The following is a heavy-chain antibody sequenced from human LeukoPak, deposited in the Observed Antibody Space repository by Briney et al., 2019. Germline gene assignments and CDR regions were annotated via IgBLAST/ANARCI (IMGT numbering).Heavy chain of an antibody. CDR3: AKVGAHQLPQGYYGMDV. V-gene: IGHV3-23*01. CDR1: RFTFNSYA. D-gene: IGHD2-2*01. J-gene: IGHJ6*02. CDR2: ISGSGGNT. Sequence: GVSLRLSCAASRFTFNSYAMSWLRQAPGKGLEWVSAISGSGGNTYYTDPVKGRFTISRDNSKNTLYLQMNSMRAEDTAVYYCAKVGAHQLPQGYYGMDVWGQGTTVTVSS.